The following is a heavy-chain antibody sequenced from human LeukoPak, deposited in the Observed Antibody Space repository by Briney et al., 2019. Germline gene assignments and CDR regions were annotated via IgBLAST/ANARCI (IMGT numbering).Heavy chain of an antibody. Sequence: ASVKVFCKASGYTFTSYGISWVRQAPGQGLELMGIINPSGGSISYAQKFQGRVTMTRDTSTSTVYMELSSLRSEDTAVYYCARVGGYDYVWGSYRDAFDIWVQGTMVTVSS. J-gene: IGHJ3*02. CDR2: INPSGGSI. V-gene: IGHV1-46*01. D-gene: IGHD3-16*02. CDR1: GYTFTSYG. CDR3: ARVGGYDYVWGSYRDAFDI.